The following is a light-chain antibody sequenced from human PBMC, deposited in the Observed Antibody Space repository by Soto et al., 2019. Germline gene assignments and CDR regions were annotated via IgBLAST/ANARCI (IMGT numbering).Light chain of an antibody. Sequence: SVLTQPPSVSGAPGQRVTISCTGSSSNIGAGYDVHWYQQLPGTAPKLLIYANSNRPSGVPDRFSGSKSGTSASLAITGLQAEGEADYYCQSYDSSLSVVFGGGTKLTVL. CDR3: QSYDSSLSVV. CDR2: ANS. V-gene: IGLV1-40*01. CDR1: SSNIGAGYD. J-gene: IGLJ2*01.